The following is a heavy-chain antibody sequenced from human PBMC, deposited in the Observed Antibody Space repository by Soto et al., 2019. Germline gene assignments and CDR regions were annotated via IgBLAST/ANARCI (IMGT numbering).Heavy chain of an antibody. Sequence: PGESLKISCKGSGYSFTSYWIGWVRQMPGKGLEWMGIIYPGDSDTRYSPSFQGQVTISADKSISTAYLQWSSLKASDTAMYYCARLGAAAGPFSYYYYGMDVWGQGTTVTVSS. CDR3: ARLGAAAGPFSYYYYGMDV. V-gene: IGHV5-51*01. J-gene: IGHJ6*02. D-gene: IGHD6-13*01. CDR2: IYPGDSDT. CDR1: GYSFTSYW.